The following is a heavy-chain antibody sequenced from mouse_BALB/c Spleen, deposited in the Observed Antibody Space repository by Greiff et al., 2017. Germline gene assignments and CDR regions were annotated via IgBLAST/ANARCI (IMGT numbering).Heavy chain of an antibody. J-gene: IGHJ3*01. CDR3: ARGLVFAY. CDR1: GFTFTDYD. V-gene: IGHV1-18*01. D-gene: IGHD4-1*01. CDR2: INPNNGGT. Sequence: VQLMESGPDLVKPGPSVTIPCKASGFTFTDYDMYWVQQRQGKSLEWIGDINPNNGGTNYNQKFTGMTTLTVDKSYVTVYMEIRSLTSEDTAVYACARGLVFAYWGQGTLVTVSA.